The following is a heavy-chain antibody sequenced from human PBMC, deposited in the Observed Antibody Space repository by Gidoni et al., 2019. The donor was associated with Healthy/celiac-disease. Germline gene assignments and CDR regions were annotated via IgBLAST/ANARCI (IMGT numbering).Heavy chain of an antibody. CDR3: ARSYSSSWYSQNYYYGMDV. V-gene: IGHV2-26*01. J-gene: IGHJ6*02. CDR1: GFSLSNARMG. CDR2: IFSNDET. D-gene: IGHD6-13*01. Sequence: QVTLKESGPVLVKPTETLTLTCTVSGFSLSNARMGVRWIRQPPGKALEWLAHIFSNDETSYSTSLKSRLTISKDTSNSQVVLTMTNMYPVDTSTYYCARSYSSSWYSQNYYYGMDVWGQGTTVTVSS.